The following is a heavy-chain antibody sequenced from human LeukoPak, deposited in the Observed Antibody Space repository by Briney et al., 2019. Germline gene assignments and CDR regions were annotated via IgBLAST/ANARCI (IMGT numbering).Heavy chain of an antibody. J-gene: IGHJ6*03. CDR1: GGSISSYY. CDR2: ITSSSSYT. Sequence: ETLSLTCTVSGGSISSYYWSWIRQPPGKGLEWVSSITSSSSYTYYADSVKGRFTISRDNARNSLYLQMNSLRAEDTAVYYCARDILSAYNVWGKGTTVTVSS. CDR3: ARDILSAYNV. D-gene: IGHD2-2*02. V-gene: IGHV3-21*01.